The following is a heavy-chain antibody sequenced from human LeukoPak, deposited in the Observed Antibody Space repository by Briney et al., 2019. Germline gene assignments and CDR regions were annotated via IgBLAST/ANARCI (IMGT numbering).Heavy chain of an antibody. CDR3: ARAWYCSSTSCSNYFDY. V-gene: IGHV1-2*06. J-gene: IGHJ4*02. CDR1: GYTFTGYY. CDR2: INHKRGGT. D-gene: IGHD2-2*01. Sequence: ASVKVSCKASGYTFTGYYMHWVRPGPGQGLERVGRINHKRGGTNYGQEVQGRVTMTRDTSISTAYMELSRLRSDDTAVYYCARAWYCSSTSCSNYFDYWGQGTLVTVSS.